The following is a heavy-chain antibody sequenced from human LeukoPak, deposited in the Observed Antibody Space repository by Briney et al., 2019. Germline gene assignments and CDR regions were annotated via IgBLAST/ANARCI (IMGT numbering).Heavy chain of an antibody. CDR1: GFTFTNHP. J-gene: IGHJ6*02. CDR2: ISGSGGST. Sequence: PGGSLRLSCAASGFTFTNHPMSWVRQAPGKGLEWVSAISGSGGSTYYADSVKGRFTISRDNSKNTLYLQMNSLRAEDTAVYYCAKAEGMVTTFYYYYYGMDVWGQGTTVTVSS. V-gene: IGHV3-23*01. D-gene: IGHD4-17*01. CDR3: AKAEGMVTTFYYYYYGMDV.